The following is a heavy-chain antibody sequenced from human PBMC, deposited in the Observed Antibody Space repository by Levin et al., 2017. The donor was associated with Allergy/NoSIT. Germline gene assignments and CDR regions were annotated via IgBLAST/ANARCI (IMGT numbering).Heavy chain of an antibody. CDR2: IRSSGSLT. D-gene: IGHD3-22*01. CDR1: GFTFSNFE. Sequence: RTGGSLRLSCAASGFTFSNFEFNWVRQAPGKGLEWVSYIRSSGSLTYYADSVKGRFTISRDNAKNSLYLQMNSLRAEDTAVYYCAREPDDSGHYYNDDALDLWGLGTMVTVSS. J-gene: IGHJ3*01. CDR3: AREPDDSGHYYNDDALDL. V-gene: IGHV3-48*03.